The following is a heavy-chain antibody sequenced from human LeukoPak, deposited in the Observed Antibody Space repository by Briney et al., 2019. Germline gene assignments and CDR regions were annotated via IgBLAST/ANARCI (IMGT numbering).Heavy chain of an antibody. Sequence: GGSLRLSCAASGFTFSDYYMSWIRQAPGKGLEWVSYISSSSYTNYADSVKGRFTISRDNAKNSLYLQMNSLRAEDTAVYYCARVETAYYYDSSGAFDIWGQGTMVTVSS. D-gene: IGHD3-22*01. CDR3: ARVETAYYYDSSGAFDI. V-gene: IGHV3-11*05. CDR2: ISSSSYT. J-gene: IGHJ3*02. CDR1: GFTFSDYY.